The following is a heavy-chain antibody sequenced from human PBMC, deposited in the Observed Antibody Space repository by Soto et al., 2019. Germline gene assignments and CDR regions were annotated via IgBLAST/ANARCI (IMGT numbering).Heavy chain of an antibody. Sequence: ASVKVSCKTSGYTFARYGISWVRQVPGQGLEWMGWISTYNDNTKYAQKLKGRVTMSTDTSTDTVYMELRSLTSDDTAVYYCAREGYCSSGSCALYSHDFFGMEVWGQGTTVTVSS. J-gene: IGHJ6*01. D-gene: IGHD2-15*01. CDR1: GYTFARYG. V-gene: IGHV1-18*01. CDR3: AREGYCSSGSCALYSHDFFGMEV. CDR2: ISTYNDNT.